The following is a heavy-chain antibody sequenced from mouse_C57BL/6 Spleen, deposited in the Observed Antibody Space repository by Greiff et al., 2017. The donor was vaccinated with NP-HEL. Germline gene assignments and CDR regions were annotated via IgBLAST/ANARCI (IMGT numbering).Heavy chain of an antibody. CDR3: YYYFDY. CDR2: IDPETGGT. J-gene: IGHJ2*01. CDR1: GYTFTDYE. V-gene: IGHV1-15*01. Sequence: VKLMESGAELVRPGASVTLSCKASGYTFTDYEMHWVKQTPVHGLEWIGAIDPETGGTAYNQKFKGTAILTADKSSSTAYMQLRILTSEDAAVYYCYYYFDYWGQGTTLTVSS.